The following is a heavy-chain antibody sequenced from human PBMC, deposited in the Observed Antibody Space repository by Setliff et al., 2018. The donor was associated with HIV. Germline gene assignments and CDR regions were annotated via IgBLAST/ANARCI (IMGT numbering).Heavy chain of an antibody. J-gene: IGHJ4*02. D-gene: IGHD4-17*01. Sequence: PSETLSLTCAFYGASFTDYYWNWIRQPPGKGLEWIGEIHHTGHINYNPSFKSRVTMSLDTSKRQFSLRMTSVTAADTAVYYCAIFFVTSVTTQDHWGQGTLVTVSS. CDR3: AIFFVTSVTTQDH. CDR2: IHHTGHI. CDR1: GASFTDYY. V-gene: IGHV4-34*01.